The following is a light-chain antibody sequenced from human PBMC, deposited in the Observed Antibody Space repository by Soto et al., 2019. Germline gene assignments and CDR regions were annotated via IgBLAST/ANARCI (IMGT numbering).Light chain of an antibody. V-gene: IGKV1-5*03. CDR1: QSINTN. Sequence: DIQMTQSPSTLSASVGDRVTITCQASQSINTNLAWYHQKPGKAPNLLIYKASSLQTGVPSRFSGSGSGTEFTLTISSLQPNDFASYYCQQYKEYPITFGQGTRLEI. CDR3: QQYKEYPIT. CDR2: KAS. J-gene: IGKJ5*01.